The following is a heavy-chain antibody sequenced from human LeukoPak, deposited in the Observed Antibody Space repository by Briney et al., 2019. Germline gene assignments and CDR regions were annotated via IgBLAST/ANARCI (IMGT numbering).Heavy chain of an antibody. V-gene: IGHV4-34*01. J-gene: IGHJ5*02. CDR1: GGSFSGYY. CDR3: ARLYCSGGSCFHTRALGGFDP. CDR2: INHSGST. D-gene: IGHD2-15*01. Sequence: SETLSLTCAVYGGSFSGYYWSWIRQPPGKGLEWIGEINHSGSTNYNPSLKSRVTISVDTSKNQFSLKLSSVTAADTAVYYCARLYCSGGSCFHTRALGGFDPWGRGTLVTVSS.